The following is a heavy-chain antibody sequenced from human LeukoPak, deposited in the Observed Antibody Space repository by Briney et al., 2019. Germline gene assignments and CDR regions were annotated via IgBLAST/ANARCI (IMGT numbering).Heavy chain of an antibody. Sequence: ASVKVSCKASGYTFTGYYMHWVRQAPGQGLEWMGWINPNSGGTNYAQKFQGRVTMTRDTSISTVYMELSRLRSDDTAVYYCARASVDIVVVPRFDPWGQGTLVTVSS. CDR2: INPNSGGT. CDR1: GYTFTGYY. D-gene: IGHD2-2*03. V-gene: IGHV1-2*02. CDR3: ARASVDIVVVPRFDP. J-gene: IGHJ5*02.